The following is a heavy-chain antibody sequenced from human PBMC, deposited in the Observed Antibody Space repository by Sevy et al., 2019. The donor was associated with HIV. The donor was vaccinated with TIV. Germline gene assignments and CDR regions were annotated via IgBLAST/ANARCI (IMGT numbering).Heavy chain of an antibody. Sequence: SETLSLTCTVSGDSITGYYWSWIRQPPGKGLEWIGNIFYSGSTNYNPSLKSRVTISVDTSKNQFSLKLSSVTAADTAIYYCARVESFGELGNRFDPWGQGTLVTVSS. CDR3: ARVESFGELGNRFDP. CDR2: IFYSGST. V-gene: IGHV4-59*13. J-gene: IGHJ5*02. D-gene: IGHD3-10*01. CDR1: GDSITGYY.